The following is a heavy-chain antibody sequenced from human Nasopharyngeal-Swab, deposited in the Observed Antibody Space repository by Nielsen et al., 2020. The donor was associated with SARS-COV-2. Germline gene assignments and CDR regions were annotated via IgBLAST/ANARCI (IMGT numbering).Heavy chain of an antibody. D-gene: IGHD6-19*01. Sequence: GGSLRLSCAASGFSFSIYGMSWVRQAPGKGLEWVSYIGSDYHNVHYADSVKGRFTISRDNSKNTLYLQMNSLRAEDTAVYYCARAGDSSGWYPPYYFDYWGQGTLVTVSS. CDR2: IGSDYHNV. CDR3: ARAGDSSGWYPPYYFDY. J-gene: IGHJ4*02. CDR1: GFSFSIYG. V-gene: IGHV3-48*01.